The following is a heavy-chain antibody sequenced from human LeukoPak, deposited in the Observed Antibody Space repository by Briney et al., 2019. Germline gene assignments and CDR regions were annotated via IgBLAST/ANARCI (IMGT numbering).Heavy chain of an antibody. D-gene: IGHD1-14*01. CDR1: GGSFSGYY. V-gene: IGHV4-34*01. CDR3: ARVNSWTEEPDTGFDY. Sequence: SETLSLTCAVYGGSFSGYYWSWIRQPPGKGLEWIGEINHSGSTNYNPSLKSRVTISVDTSKNQLSLKLSSVTAADTAVYYCARVNSWTEEPDTGFDYWGQGILVTVSS. J-gene: IGHJ4*02. CDR2: INHSGST.